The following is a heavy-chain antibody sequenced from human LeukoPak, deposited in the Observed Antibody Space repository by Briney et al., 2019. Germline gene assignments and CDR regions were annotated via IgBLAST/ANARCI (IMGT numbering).Heavy chain of an antibody. CDR1: GGSFSGDY. D-gene: IGHD3-10*01. J-gene: IGHJ3*02. Sequence: SETLSLTCAVYGGSFSGDYWSWIRQPPGKGLEWIGEINHSRSTNYNPSLKSRVTISVDTSKNQFSLKLSSVTAADTAVYYCAREPLLWFGEYLPGAFDIWGQGTMVTVSS. CDR3: AREPLLWFGEYLPGAFDI. CDR2: INHSRST. V-gene: IGHV4-34*01.